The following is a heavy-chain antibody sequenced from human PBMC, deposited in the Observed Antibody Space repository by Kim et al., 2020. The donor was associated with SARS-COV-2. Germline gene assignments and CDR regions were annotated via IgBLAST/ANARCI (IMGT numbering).Heavy chain of an antibody. Sequence: TPSLKSRVTISVDTSKNQFSLKLSSVTAADTAVYYCARAYSGYDDPFFDYWGQGTLVTVSS. V-gene: IGHV4-31*02. CDR3: ARAYSGYDDPFFDY. J-gene: IGHJ4*02. D-gene: IGHD5-12*01.